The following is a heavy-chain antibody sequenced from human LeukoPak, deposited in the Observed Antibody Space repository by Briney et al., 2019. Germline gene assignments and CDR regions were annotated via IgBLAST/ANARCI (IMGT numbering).Heavy chain of an antibody. CDR2: ISGSGAGT. Sequence: GGSLRLSCAASGFTFSTYAMDWVRQAPGKGLEWVSSISGSGAGTNYADSVRGRCTISRDNSKNKLFLQMNSLRAEDTAVYYCAKADDDSPAYTNYFDFWGQGTLVTASS. J-gene: IGHJ4*02. D-gene: IGHD3-16*01. V-gene: IGHV3-23*01. CDR1: GFTFSTYA. CDR3: AKADDDSPAYTNYFDF.